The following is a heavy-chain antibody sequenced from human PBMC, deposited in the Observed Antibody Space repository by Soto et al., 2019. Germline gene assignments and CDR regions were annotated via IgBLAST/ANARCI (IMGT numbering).Heavy chain of an antibody. Sequence: GVSLRLSCSASGFTLSSYAMSWVRQAPGKGLEWVSAISGSGGSTYYADSVKGRFTISRDNSKNTLYLQMNSLRAEDTAVYYCAKDHHGLLDYWGQGNLVTVSS. CDR3: AKDHHGLLDY. CDR1: GFTLSSYA. J-gene: IGHJ4*02. V-gene: IGHV3-23*01. CDR2: ISGSGGST. D-gene: IGHD6-25*01.